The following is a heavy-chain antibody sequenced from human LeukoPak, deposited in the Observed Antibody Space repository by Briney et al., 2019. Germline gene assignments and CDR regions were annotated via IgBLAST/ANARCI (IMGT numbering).Heavy chain of an antibody. V-gene: IGHV3-11*01. D-gene: IGHD3-22*01. CDR1: EFTFSDYY. Sequence: PGGSLRLSCAASEFTFSDYYMSWIRQAPGKGLEWVSYISSSGSTIYHADSVKGRFTTSRDNAKNSLYLQMNSLRAEDTAVYYCARVFMYFYDRSGESYDYWGQGTQVTASS. CDR2: ISSSGSTI. CDR3: ARVFMYFYDRSGESYDY. J-gene: IGHJ4*02.